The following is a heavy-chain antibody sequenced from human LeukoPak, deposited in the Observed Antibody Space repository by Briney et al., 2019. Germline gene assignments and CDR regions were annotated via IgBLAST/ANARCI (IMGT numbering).Heavy chain of an antibody. J-gene: IGHJ4*02. CDR2: ISGSGGST. V-gene: IGHV3-23*01. CDR3: AKATAKYYFDY. CDR1: GCTFSSYG. D-gene: IGHD6-25*01. Sequence: GGSLRLSCAAYGCTFSSYGMTWVRQAPGKGLEWVSAISGSGGSTYYADSVKGRFTISRDNSKNTLYLQMNSLRAEDTAVYYCAKATAKYYFDYWGQGTLVTVSS.